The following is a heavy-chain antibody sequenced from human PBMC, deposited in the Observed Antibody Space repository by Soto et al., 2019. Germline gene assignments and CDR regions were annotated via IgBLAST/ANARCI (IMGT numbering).Heavy chain of an antibody. D-gene: IGHD3-9*01. CDR3: ARSRGVRHYYDVLTGSHPLYYFDY. Sequence: SETLSLTCTVSGGSISSYYWSWIRQPPGKGLERIGYIYSSGTTYYADSVKGRFTISRDNSKSTLFLQMNSLRAEDTAVYHCARSRGVRHYYDVLTGSHPLYYFDYWGRGTQVTVSS. CDR2: IYSSGTT. V-gene: IGHV4-4*08. J-gene: IGHJ4*02. CDR1: GGSISSYY.